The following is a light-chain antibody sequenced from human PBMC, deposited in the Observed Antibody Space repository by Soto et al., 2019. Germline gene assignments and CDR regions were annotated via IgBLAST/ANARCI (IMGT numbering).Light chain of an antibody. Sequence: DIQLTQSPSSVSASVGDRVTITCRASQGASGYLAWYQQKPGTAPKLLIYTTSTLQSGVPSRFSGSRSGAEFTLTIISLQPEDFATYYCQQDTIYPPTFVQGTRLDIK. CDR2: TTS. J-gene: IGKJ5*01. CDR1: QGASGY. V-gene: IGKV1-12*01. CDR3: QQDTIYPPT.